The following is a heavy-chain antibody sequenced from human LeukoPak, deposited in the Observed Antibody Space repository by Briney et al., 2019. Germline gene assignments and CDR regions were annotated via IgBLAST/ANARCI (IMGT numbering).Heavy chain of an antibody. D-gene: IGHD2-2*01. J-gene: IGHJ4*02. CDR2: ISGSGGST. CDR1: GFTFSSYG. V-gene: IGHV3-23*01. Sequence: PGGSLRLSCAASGFTFSSYGMSWVRQAPGKGLEWVSAISGSGGSTYYADSVKGRFTISRDNSKNTLYLQMNSLRAEDTAVYYCASSKPHIGYCSSTSCLHFDYWGQGTLVTVSS. CDR3: ASSKPHIGYCSSTSCLHFDY.